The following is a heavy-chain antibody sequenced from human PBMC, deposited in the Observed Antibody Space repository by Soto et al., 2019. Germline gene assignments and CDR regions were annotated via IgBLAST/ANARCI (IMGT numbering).Heavy chain of an antibody. CDR2: IIPFYGSS. CDR1: GGTLSTHP. J-gene: IGHJ6*02. CDR3: ARDASRVSHYYGLDV. V-gene: IGHV1-69*18. Sequence: QVELMQSGAEVKKPGSSVKVSCTTSGGTLSTHPISWVRQAPGQGLEWMAMIIPFYGSSNHAQKFQGRVTITVDESTNTVYRTLSSLTSEDTAVYYCARDASRVSHYYGLDVWGQGTTVTVSS.